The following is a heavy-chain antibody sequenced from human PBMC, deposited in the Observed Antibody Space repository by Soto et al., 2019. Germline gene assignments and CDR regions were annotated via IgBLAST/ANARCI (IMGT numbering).Heavy chain of an antibody. D-gene: IGHD3-3*01. CDR3: AREGITIFGVVIDY. J-gene: IGHJ4*02. Sequence: EVPLVESGGGLVQPGGSLRLSCAASGFTVSSNYMSWVRQAPGKGLEWVSVIYSGGSTYYADSVKGRFTISRDNSKNTLYLQMNSMRAEDTAVYYCAREGITIFGVVIDYWGQGTLVTVSS. V-gene: IGHV3-66*01. CDR2: IYSGGST. CDR1: GFTVSSNY.